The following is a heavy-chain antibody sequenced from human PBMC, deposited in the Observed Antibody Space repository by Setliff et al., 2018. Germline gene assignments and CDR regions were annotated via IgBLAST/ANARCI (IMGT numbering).Heavy chain of an antibody. CDR1: GYSFTNYW. CDR2: IYPADSDT. J-gene: IGHJ3*02. CDR3: ARPSRGQGGYDDRINGFDI. Sequence: GESLKISCEVSGYSFTNYWIGWVRQTPGKGLEWMAIIYPADSDTRYNPSFQGQVTISADKSIGTAYLQWSSLRASDTAMYYCARPSRGQGGYDDRINGFDIWGQGTMVTVS. V-gene: IGHV5-51*01. D-gene: IGHD5-12*01.